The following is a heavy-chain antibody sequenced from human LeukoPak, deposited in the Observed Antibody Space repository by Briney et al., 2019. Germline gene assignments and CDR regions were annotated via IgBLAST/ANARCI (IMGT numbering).Heavy chain of an antibody. D-gene: IGHD6-19*01. CDR3: ARDMEAVAGTVDY. J-gene: IGHJ4*02. CDR2: IWYDGSNK. Sequence: GGSLRLSCAASGFTFSSYGMHWVRQAPGKGLEGVAVIWYDGSNKYYADSVKGRFTISRDNSKNTLCLQMNSLRAEDTAVYYCARDMEAVAGTVDYWGQGTLVTVSS. V-gene: IGHV3-33*01. CDR1: GFTFSSYG.